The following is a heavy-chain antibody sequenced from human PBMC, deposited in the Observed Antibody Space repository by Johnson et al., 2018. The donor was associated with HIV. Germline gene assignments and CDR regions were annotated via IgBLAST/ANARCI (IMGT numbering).Heavy chain of an antibody. D-gene: IGHD3-10*01. V-gene: IGHV3-30-3*01. CDR1: GFSLSDYA. CDR3: ARPLLLWFGETYDAFDI. CDR2: MSYDGNNK. J-gene: IGHJ3*02. Sequence: QVQLVESGGGVVQPGRSLRLSCAASGFSLSDYAIHWVRQAPVKGLEWVGVMSYDGNNKYYADSVKGRFTISRDNANNSLYLQMNSLRAEDTAVYYCARPLLLWFGETYDAFDIWGQGTMVTVSS.